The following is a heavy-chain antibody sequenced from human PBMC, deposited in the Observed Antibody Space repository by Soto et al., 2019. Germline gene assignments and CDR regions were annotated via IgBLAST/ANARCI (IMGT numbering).Heavy chain of an antibody. D-gene: IGHD2-15*01. CDR2: ISYDGNNK. V-gene: IGHV3-30-3*01. CDR3: ARAGCDGGSCYTLVGLRYGMDV. CDR1: GFTFSSYA. Sequence: QVQLVESGGGVVQPGRSLRLSCAASGFTFSSYAMYWVRQAPGKGLERVAVISYDGNNKYYADSVKGRFTISRDNSKNTLYLQMNSLRAEDTAVYYCARAGCDGGSCYTLVGLRYGMDVWGQGTTVTGSS. J-gene: IGHJ6*02.